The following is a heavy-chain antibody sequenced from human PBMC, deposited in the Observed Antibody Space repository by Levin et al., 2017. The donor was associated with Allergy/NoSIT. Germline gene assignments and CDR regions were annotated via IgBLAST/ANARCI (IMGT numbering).Heavy chain of an antibody. CDR3: ARGTVLW. Sequence: GESLKISCTASGFVFSDYSMNWVRQAPGKGPEWISYISSSGDTLDYADSVRGRFTISRDNAKKSLYLQMNSLRDEDTAVYYCARGTVLWWGQGTLVTVSS. J-gene: IGHJ4*02. CDR1: GFVFSDYS. CDR2: ISSSGDTL. V-gene: IGHV3-48*02. D-gene: IGHD3-10*01.